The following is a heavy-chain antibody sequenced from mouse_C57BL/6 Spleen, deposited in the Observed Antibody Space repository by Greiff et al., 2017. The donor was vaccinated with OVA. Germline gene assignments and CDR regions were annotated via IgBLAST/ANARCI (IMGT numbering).Heavy chain of an antibody. V-gene: IGHV1-69*01. J-gene: IGHJ2*01. CDR2: IDPSDSYT. D-gene: IGHD2-1*01. CDR1: GYTFTSYW. Sequence: QVQLQQPGAELVMPGASVKLSCKASGYTFTSYWMHWVKQRPGQGLEWIGEIDPSDSYTNYNQKFKGKSTLTVDKSSSTAYMQLSSLTSEDSAVYYCARSYGNYLYFDYWGQGTTLTVSS. CDR3: ARSYGNYLYFDY.